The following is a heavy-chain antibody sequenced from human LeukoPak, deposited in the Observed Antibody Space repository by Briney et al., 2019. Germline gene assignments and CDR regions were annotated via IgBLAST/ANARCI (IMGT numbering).Heavy chain of an antibody. CDR1: GYTFTSYA. J-gene: IGHJ4*02. CDR2: IIPILGIA. D-gene: IGHD5-24*01. V-gene: IGHV1-69*04. Sequence: SVKVSYKASGYTFTSYAISWVRQAPGQGLEWMGRIIPILGIANYAQKFQGRVTITADKSTSTAYMELSSLRSEDTAVYYCARDEDGYNTGYWGQGTLVTVSS. CDR3: ARDEDGYNTGY.